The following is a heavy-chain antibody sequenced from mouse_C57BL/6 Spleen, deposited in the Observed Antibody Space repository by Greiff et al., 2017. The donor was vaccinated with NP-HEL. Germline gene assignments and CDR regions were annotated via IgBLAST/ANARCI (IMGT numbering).Heavy chain of an antibody. CDR2: IYPGNSDT. D-gene: IGHD4-1*01. CDR3: TEGGTNWDGWFAY. Sequence: VQLQQSGTVLARPGASVKMSCKTSGYTFTSYWMHWVKQRPGQGLEWIGAIYPGNSDTSYNQKFKGKAKLTAVTSASTAYMELSSLSNEDSAVYYCTEGGTNWDGWFAYWGQGTLVTVSA. J-gene: IGHJ3*01. V-gene: IGHV1-5*01. CDR1: GYTFTSYW.